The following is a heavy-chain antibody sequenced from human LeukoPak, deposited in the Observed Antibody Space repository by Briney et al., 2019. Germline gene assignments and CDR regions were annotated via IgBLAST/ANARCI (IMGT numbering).Heavy chain of an antibody. CDR1: GGSFSGYS. Sequence: SETLSLTCAVSGGSFSGYSWNWIRQPPGKGLEWIGEINHSGSTNYNPSLMSGGTILVDTSKNQFLQKLSSVTAAEAAVYYCARRGWLRLSGAFDIWGQGTMVTVSS. J-gene: IGHJ3*02. CDR3: ARRGWLRLSGAFDI. CDR2: INHSGST. V-gene: IGHV4-34*01. D-gene: IGHD5-12*01.